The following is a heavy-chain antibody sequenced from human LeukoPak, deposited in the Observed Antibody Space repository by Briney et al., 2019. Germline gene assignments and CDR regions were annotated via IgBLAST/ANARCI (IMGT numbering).Heavy chain of an antibody. J-gene: IGHJ1*01. CDR2: ISSSGNSI. Sequence: GGSLRLSCTASGFTFSGYEMNWVRQAPGKGLEWVSYISSSGNSIYYADSVKGRVTISRDNAKNSLYLQMNSLRAEDMAVYYCARGRFGSCWGQGTLVTVSS. CDR1: GFTFSGYE. D-gene: IGHD6-13*01. V-gene: IGHV3-48*03. CDR3: ARGRFGSC.